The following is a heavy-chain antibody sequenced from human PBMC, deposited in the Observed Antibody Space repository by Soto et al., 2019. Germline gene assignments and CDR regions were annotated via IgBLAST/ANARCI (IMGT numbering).Heavy chain of an antibody. J-gene: IGHJ6*02. CDR3: ARSPPVDCSSTSCYPYYYYGMDV. D-gene: IGHD2-2*01. CDR1: GYSFTSYW. Sequence: PGESLKISCKGSGYSFTSYWISWVRQMPGKGLEWMGRIDPSDSYTNYSPSFQGHVTISADKSISTAYLQWSSLKASDTARYYCARSPPVDCSSTSCYPYYYYGMDVWGQGTTVTVPS. V-gene: IGHV5-10-1*01. CDR2: IDPSDSYT.